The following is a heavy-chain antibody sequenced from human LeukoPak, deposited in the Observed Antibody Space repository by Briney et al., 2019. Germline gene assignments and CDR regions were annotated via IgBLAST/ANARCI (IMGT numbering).Heavy chain of an antibody. CDR2: ISYDGSNK. D-gene: IGHD6-19*01. CDR3: AKDRFWQWLEPGDY. CDR1: GFTFSSYG. J-gene: IGHJ4*02. V-gene: IGHV3-30*18. Sequence: PGGSLRLSCAASGFTFSSYGMHWVRQAPGKGLEWVAVISYDGSNKYYADSVKGRFTISRDNSKNTLYLQMNSLRAEDTAVYYCAKDRFWQWLEPGDYWGQGTLVTVSS.